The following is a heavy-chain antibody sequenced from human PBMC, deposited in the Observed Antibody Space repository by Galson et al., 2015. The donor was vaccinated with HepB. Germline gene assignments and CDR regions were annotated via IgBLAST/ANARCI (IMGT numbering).Heavy chain of an antibody. Sequence: SLRLSCAASGFTFSSYSMNWVRQAPGKGLEWVSYISSSSSTIYYADSVKGRFTISRDNAKNSLYLQMNSLRAEDTAVYYCASYSSSWPYDAFDIWGQGTMVTVSS. CDR1: GFTFSSYS. D-gene: IGHD6-13*01. V-gene: IGHV3-48*04. CDR2: ISSSSSTI. J-gene: IGHJ3*02. CDR3: ASYSSSWPYDAFDI.